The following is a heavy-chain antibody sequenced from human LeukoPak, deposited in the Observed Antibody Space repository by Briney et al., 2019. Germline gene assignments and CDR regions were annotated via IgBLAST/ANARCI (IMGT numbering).Heavy chain of an antibody. V-gene: IGHV4-30-4*01. Sequence: PSQTLSLTCTVSGGSISSGDYYWSWIRQPPGKGLEWIGYIYYSGSTYYNPSLKSRATISVDTSKNQFSLKLSSVTAADTAVYYCARVGMATMNFDYWGQGTLVTVSP. CDR2: IYYSGST. D-gene: IGHD5-24*01. CDR3: ARVGMATMNFDY. J-gene: IGHJ4*02. CDR1: GGSISSGDYY.